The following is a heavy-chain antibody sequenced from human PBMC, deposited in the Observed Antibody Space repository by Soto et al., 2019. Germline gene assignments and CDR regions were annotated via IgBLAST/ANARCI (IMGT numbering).Heavy chain of an antibody. Sequence: SETLSLTCTVSGGSISSSSYYWGWIRQPPGKGLEWIGSIYYSGSTYYNPSLKSRVTISVDTSKNQFSLKLSSVTAADTAVYYCARHSDYPYYYGMDVWGQGTTVTVSS. CDR3: ARHSDYPYYYGMDV. CDR1: GGSISSSSYY. J-gene: IGHJ6*02. CDR2: IYYSGST. V-gene: IGHV4-39*01.